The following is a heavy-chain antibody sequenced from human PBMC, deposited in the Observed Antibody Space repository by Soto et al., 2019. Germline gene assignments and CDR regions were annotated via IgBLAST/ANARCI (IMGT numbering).Heavy chain of an antibody. CDR2: ISYDGSNK. Sequence: QVQLVESGGGVVQPGRSLRLSCAASGFTFSSYGMHWVRQAPGKGLEWVAIISYDGSNKFYADSVKGRFTISRDNSRNTLYLQMNSLRADDTAVYYCVKESYEGSYGDYWGQGTLVTVSP. D-gene: IGHD3-22*01. V-gene: IGHV3-30*18. CDR1: GFTFSSYG. CDR3: VKESYEGSYGDY. J-gene: IGHJ4*02.